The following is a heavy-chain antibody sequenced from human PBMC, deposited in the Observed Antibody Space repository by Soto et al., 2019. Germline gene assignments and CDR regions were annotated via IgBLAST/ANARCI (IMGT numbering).Heavy chain of an antibody. J-gene: IGHJ5*02. CDR2: IKQDGSEK. V-gene: IGHV3-7*01. CDR3: ARDSSGWWYWFDP. CDR1: GFTFSSYW. Sequence: EVQLVESGGGLVQPGGSLRLSCAASGFTFSSYWMSWVRQAPGKGLEWVANIKQDGSEKYYVDSVKGRFTISRDNAKNSLYLQMNSLRAEDTAVYYCARDSSGWWYWFDPWGQGTLVTVSS. D-gene: IGHD6-19*01.